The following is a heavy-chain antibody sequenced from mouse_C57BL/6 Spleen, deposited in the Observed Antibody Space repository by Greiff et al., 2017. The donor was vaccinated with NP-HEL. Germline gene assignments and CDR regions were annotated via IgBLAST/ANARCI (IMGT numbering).Heavy chain of an antibody. Sequence: VQLQQPGPELVKPGASVKISCKASGYTFTDYYMNWVKQSHGKSLEWIGDINPNNGGTSYNQKFKGKATLTVDKSSSTAYMELRSLTSEDSAVYYCARYGLFDYWGQGTTLTVSS. CDR3: ARYGLFDY. D-gene: IGHD1-1*02. V-gene: IGHV1-26*01. CDR1: GYTFTDYY. J-gene: IGHJ2*01. CDR2: INPNNGGT.